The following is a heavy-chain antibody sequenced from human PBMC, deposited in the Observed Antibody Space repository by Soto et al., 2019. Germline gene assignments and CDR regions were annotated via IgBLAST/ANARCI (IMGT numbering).Heavy chain of an antibody. CDR3: ARVYCSGGSCYGIXY. V-gene: IGHV1-46*01. D-gene: IGHD2-15*01. CDR1: GYTFTSYY. Sequence: QVXLVXXXXXXXXXXXXVKXSXKASGYTFTSYYVHWVRQAPGQGLEWMGIINPGGGTSYEQKFQGRVTMTRDTSTSTVYMELSSLRSEDTAVYYCARVYCSGGSCYGIXYWXXGTLVTVSS. CDR2: INPGGGT. J-gene: IGHJ4*02.